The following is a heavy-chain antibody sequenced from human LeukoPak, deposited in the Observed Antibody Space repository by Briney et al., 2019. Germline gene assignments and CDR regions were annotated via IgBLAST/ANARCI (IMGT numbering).Heavy chain of an antibody. CDR2: FYYSGST. V-gene: IGHV4-39*01. Sequence: SETLSLTCTVSGGSISSSSYYWGWIRQPPGKGLEWIGSFYYSGSTYYNPSLKSRVTISIDTSKNQFSLKLSSVTAADTAVYYCARPYGSGWYYYRFDYWSQGTLVTVSS. CDR1: GGSISSSSYY. CDR3: ARPYGSGWYYYRFDY. D-gene: IGHD6-19*01. J-gene: IGHJ4*02.